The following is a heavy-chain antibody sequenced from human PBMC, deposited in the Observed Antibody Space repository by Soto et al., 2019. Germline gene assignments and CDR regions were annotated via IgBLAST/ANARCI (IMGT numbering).Heavy chain of an antibody. D-gene: IGHD4-17*01. CDR3: ARTYDYGDTMGFDY. CDR2: IYYTGTT. Sequence: SETLSLTCTVSGGSVRGGSFYWSWIRQPPGKGLEWIGYIYYTGTTNYNPSLKSRVTISVDTSKNQFSLKLRSVTPADTAVFYCARTYDYGDTMGFDYWGRGTLVTVSS. J-gene: IGHJ4*02. CDR1: GGSVRGGSFY. V-gene: IGHV4-61*01.